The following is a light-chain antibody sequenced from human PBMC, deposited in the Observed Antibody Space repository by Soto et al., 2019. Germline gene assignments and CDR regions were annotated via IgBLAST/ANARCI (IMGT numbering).Light chain of an antibody. J-gene: IGKJ1*01. V-gene: IGKV3-20*01. CDR1: QSVSSSY. CDR2: GAS. CDR3: QQYGSSPPT. Sequence: EIVLTQSPGTLSLSPGERATLSCRASQSVSSSYLAWYQQKLGQAPRLLIYGASSRATGIPDRFSGSGSGTDFTLTISRLEPEDFAVYYCQQYGSSPPTFGQGTKVDI.